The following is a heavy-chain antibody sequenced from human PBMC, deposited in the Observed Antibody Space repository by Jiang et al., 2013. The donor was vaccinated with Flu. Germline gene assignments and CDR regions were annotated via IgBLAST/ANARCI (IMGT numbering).Heavy chain of an antibody. CDR2: IYHSGST. D-gene: IGHD3-10*01. CDR1: GYSISSGYY. V-gene: IGHV4-38-2*01. Sequence: GLVKPSETLSLTCAVSGYSISSGYYWGWIRQPPGEGLEWIGNIYHSGSTFYNPSLRSRVTMSVDTSKNQFSLKLNSVTAADTAVYYCARVNYYGAGDPHPDVFDIWGQGTMVTVSS. J-gene: IGHJ3*02. CDR3: ARVNYYGAGDPHPDVFDI.